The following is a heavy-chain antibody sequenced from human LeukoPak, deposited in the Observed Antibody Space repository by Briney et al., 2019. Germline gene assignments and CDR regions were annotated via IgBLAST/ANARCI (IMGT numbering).Heavy chain of an antibody. CDR3: ARAGSSGYHY. CDR2: ISSSSSYI. CDR1: GFTFSSYS. Sequence: GGSLRLSXAASGFTFSSYSMNWVRQAPGKGLEWVSSISSSSSYIYYADSVKGRFTISRDNAKNSLYLQMNSLRAEDTAVYYCARAGSSGYHYWGQGTLVTVSS. D-gene: IGHD6-19*01. J-gene: IGHJ4*02. V-gene: IGHV3-21*01.